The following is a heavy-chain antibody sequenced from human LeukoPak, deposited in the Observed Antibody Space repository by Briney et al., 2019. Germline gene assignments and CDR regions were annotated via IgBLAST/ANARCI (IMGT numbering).Heavy chain of an antibody. Sequence: GGSLRLSCAASGFTFSSYWMSWVRQAPGKGLEWVANIKQDGSEKYYVDSVKGRFTISRDNAKNSPYLQMNSLRAEDTAVYYCARSRSGTSPNWFDPWGQGTLVTVSS. CDR1: GFTFSSYW. D-gene: IGHD2-15*01. J-gene: IGHJ5*02. CDR2: IKQDGSEK. CDR3: ARSRSGTSPNWFDP. V-gene: IGHV3-7*01.